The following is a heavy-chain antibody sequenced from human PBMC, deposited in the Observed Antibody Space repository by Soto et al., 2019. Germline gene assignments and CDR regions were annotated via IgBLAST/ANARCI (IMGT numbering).Heavy chain of an antibody. Sequence: VKVSCKASGGTFSSYAISWVRQAPGQCLEWMGGIIPIFGTANYAQKFQGRVTITADKSTSTAYMELSSLRSEGTAVYYCARVSDIVVVVAPNSDYYYGMDVWGQGTTVTVSS. CDR3: ARVSDIVVVVAPNSDYYYGMDV. D-gene: IGHD2-15*01. CDR2: IIPIFGTA. CDR1: GGTFSSYA. J-gene: IGHJ6*02. V-gene: IGHV1-69*06.